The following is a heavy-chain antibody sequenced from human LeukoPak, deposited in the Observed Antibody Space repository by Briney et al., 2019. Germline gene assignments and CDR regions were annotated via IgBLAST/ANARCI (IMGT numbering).Heavy chain of an antibody. V-gene: IGHV3-7*01. CDR3: ARNYYDSSGYYVY. D-gene: IGHD3-22*01. CDR1: GFTFSSYW. J-gene: IGHJ4*02. CDR2: IKQDGSEK. Sequence: QSGGSLRLSCVVSGFTFSSYWKSWVRQAPGKGLEWVANIKQDGSEKYYVGSLKGRFTISRDNAKNSLYLQMNSLRAEDTAVYYCARNYYDSSGYYVYWGQGTLVTVSS.